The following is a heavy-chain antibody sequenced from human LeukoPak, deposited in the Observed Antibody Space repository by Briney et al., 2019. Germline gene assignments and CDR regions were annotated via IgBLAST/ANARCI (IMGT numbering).Heavy chain of an antibody. CDR2: ISYDGSNK. CDR3: ARGQQLVILGLFDY. D-gene: IGHD6-13*01. J-gene: IGHJ4*02. V-gene: IGHV3-30*04. Sequence: GGSLRLSCAASGLTFSSYAMHWVRQAPGKGLEWVAVISYDGSNKYYADSVKGRFTISRDNSKNTLYLQMNSLRAEDTAVYYCARGQQLVILGLFDYWAREPWSPSPQ. CDR1: GLTFSSYA.